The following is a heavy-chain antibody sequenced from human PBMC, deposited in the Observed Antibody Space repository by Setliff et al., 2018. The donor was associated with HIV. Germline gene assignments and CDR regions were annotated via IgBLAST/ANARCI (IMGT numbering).Heavy chain of an antibody. Sequence: GASVKVSCKASGYTFTSYYMHWVRQAPAQGLEWMGIINPSGGSTGYAQKFQGRVTMTRDTSISSAYMELSRLKSDDTAVYYCAREQLGFGPPRGMDVWGQGTTVTVSS. CDR2: INPSGGST. V-gene: IGHV1-46*01. CDR3: AREQLGFGPPRGMDV. J-gene: IGHJ6*02. D-gene: IGHD6-13*01. CDR1: GYTFTSYY.